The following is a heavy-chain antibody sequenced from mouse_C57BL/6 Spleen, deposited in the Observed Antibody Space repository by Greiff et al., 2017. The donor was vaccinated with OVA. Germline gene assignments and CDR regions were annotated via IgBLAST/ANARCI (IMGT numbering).Heavy chain of an antibody. CDR3: AGDSSGLFAY. Sequence: ESGPGLVKPSQSLSLTCSVTGYSITSGYYWNWIRQFPGNKLEWMGYISYDGSNNYNPSLKNRISITRDTSKNQVFLKLNSVTTEDTATYYCAGDSSGLFAYWGQGTLVTVSA. CDR1: GYSITSGYY. CDR2: ISYDGSN. J-gene: IGHJ3*01. V-gene: IGHV3-6*01. D-gene: IGHD3-2*02.